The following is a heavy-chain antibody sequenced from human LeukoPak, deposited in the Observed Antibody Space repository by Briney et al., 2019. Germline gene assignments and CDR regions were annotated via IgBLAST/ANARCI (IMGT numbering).Heavy chain of an antibody. Sequence: SETLSLTCTVSLDSTTSNFWSWVRQPPGKSLEWIGEIHRSGSPNYNPSLQSRVTISIDRSRNQVVLELSSVTAADTAVYYCAREILGGFNPGAYWGQGTLVTVSS. CDR1: LDSTTSNFW. CDR2: IHRSGSP. V-gene: IGHV4-4*02. CDR3: AREILGGFNPGAY. D-gene: IGHD1-14*01. J-gene: IGHJ4*02.